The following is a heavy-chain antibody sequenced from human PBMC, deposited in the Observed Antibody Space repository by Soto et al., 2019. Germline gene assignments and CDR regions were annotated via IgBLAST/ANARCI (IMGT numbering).Heavy chain of an antibody. CDR2: IYYSGST. CDR1: GGSISSGVYY. D-gene: IGHD6-13*01. J-gene: IGHJ4*02. CDR3: ARDVRTYSSSLHFDS. V-gene: IGHV4-31*03. Sequence: SETLSLTCTVSGGSISSGVYYWSWIRQHPEKGLEWIGYIYYSGSTYYNPSLKSRVTISVDTSKNQFSLRLTSVTAADTAVYYCARDVRTYSSSLHFDSWGQGTLVTVSS.